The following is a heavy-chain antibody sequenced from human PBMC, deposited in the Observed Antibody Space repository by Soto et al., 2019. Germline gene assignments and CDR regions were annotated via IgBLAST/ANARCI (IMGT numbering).Heavy chain of an antibody. CDR3: ARDRKGGDSWFWDYFDY. J-gene: IGHJ4*02. CDR1: GFTFSSYA. D-gene: IGHD6-13*01. Sequence: QVQLVESGGGVVQPGRSLRLSCAAPGFTFSSYAMHWVRQAPGKGLEWVAVISYDGSNKYYADSVKGRFTISRDDSKNTLFLQMNSLRPEDTAVYYCARDRKGGDSWFWDYFDYWGQGILVTVSS. V-gene: IGHV3-30-3*01. CDR2: ISYDGSNK.